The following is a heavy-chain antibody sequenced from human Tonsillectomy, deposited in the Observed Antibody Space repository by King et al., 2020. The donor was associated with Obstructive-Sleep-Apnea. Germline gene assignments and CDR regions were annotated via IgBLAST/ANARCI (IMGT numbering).Heavy chain of an antibody. J-gene: IGHJ4*02. V-gene: IGHV3-30-3*01. CDR2: ISYDGSNK. CDR3: ARPYYDSSGYFDY. D-gene: IGHD3-22*01. CDR1: GFTFSSYA. Sequence: VQLVESGGGVVQPGRSLRLSCAASGFTFSSYAMHLVRQAPGKGLEWVAVISYDGSNKYYADSVKGRFTISRDNSKNTLYLQMNSLRAEDTAVYYCARPYYDSSGYFDYWGQGTLVTVSS.